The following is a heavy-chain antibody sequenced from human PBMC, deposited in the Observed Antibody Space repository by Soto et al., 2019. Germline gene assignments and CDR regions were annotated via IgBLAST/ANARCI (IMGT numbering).Heavy chain of an antibody. CDR3: ASTRWGGGYYYYGMDV. CDR2: IYYSGST. D-gene: IGHD3-16*01. J-gene: IGHJ6*02. Sequence: QVQLQESGPGLVKPSQTLSLTCTVSGGSISSGGYYWSWIRQHPGKGLEWIGYIYYSGSTYYNPSHKSQVTISVDPSKNPSSLKLGSVTAADAAVDYCASTRWGGGYYYYGMDVWGQGTTVTVSS. CDR1: GGSISSGGYY. V-gene: IGHV4-31*01.